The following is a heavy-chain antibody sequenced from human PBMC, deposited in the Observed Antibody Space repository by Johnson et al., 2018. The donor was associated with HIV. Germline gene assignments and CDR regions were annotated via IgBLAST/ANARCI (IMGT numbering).Heavy chain of an antibody. CDR2: MRYDGSNK. D-gene: IGHD6-6*01. V-gene: IGHV3-33*08. CDR1: GFTFSIYG. J-gene: IGHJ3*02. CDR3: ARVFYRYSSSSTAAFDI. Sequence: QVQLVESGGGVVQPGRSLRLSCAASGFTFSIYGMHWVRQAPGKGLEWVAFMRYDGSNKYYADSVKGRFTISRDNAKNSLYLQMNSLRAEDTAVYNCARVFYRYSSSSTAAFDIWGQGTMVTVSS.